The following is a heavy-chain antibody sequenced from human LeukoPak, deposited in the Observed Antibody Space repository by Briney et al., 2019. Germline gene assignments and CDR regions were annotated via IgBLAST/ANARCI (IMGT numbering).Heavy chain of an antibody. CDR3: ARGVWGSYPNYYYYGMDV. Sequence: GASVKVSCKASGYTFTGYYMHWVRQAPGQGLGWMGWINPNSGDTNYPQKFQGRVTMTRDMSISTAYMELSRLKSDDTAVYYCARGVWGSYPNYYYYGMDVWGQGTTVTVSS. CDR1: GYTFTGYY. V-gene: IGHV1-2*02. J-gene: IGHJ6*02. D-gene: IGHD3-16*02. CDR2: INPNSGDT.